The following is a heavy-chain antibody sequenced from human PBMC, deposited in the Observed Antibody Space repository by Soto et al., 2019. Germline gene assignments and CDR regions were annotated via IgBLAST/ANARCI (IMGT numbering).Heavy chain of an antibody. CDR2: MDPSNSYI. CDR1: GHSFTTHW. J-gene: IGHJ6*02. D-gene: IGHD1-1*01. Sequence: GASLKISCQGSGHSFTTHWITWVRQTPGNGLEWMGRMDPSNSYINYSPSFQGHVTISVDRSISTAYLQWSRLDASDNAIYYCARRLSGPKEEYNAYYFYGVDVWGQGTKVTVSS. V-gene: IGHV5-10-1*01. CDR3: ARRLSGPKEEYNAYYFYGVDV.